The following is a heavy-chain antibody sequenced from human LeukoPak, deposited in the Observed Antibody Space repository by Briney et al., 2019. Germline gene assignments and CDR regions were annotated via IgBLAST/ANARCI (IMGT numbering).Heavy chain of an antibody. V-gene: IGHV3-11*03. CDR3: ARPLSYGDHVGPDY. D-gene: IGHD4-17*01. Sequence: PGGSLRLSCAASGFTFSDYYMSWIRQAPGKGLEWVSYISSSSSYTNYADSVKGRFTISRDNAKNSLYLQMNSLRAEDTAVYYCARPLSYGDHVGPDYWGQGTLVAVSS. J-gene: IGHJ4*02. CDR1: GFTFSDYY. CDR2: ISSSSSYT.